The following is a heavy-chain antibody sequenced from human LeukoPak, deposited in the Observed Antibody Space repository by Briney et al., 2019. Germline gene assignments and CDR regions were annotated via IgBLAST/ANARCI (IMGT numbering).Heavy chain of an antibody. D-gene: IGHD3-9*01. CDR1: GFTFSDYY. CDR3: ARVRYDILTGDDAFDI. CDR2: ISSSGSTI. J-gene: IGHJ3*02. Sequence: PGGSLRLSCAASGFTFSDYYMSWIRQAPGKGLEWVSYISSSGSTIYYADSVKGRFTISRDNAKNSLYLQMNSLRAEDTAVYYCARVRYDILTGDDAFDIWGQGTMVTVSS. V-gene: IGHV3-11*04.